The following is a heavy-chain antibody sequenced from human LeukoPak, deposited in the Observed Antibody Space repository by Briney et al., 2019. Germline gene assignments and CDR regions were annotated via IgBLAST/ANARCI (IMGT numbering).Heavy chain of an antibody. CDR2: IYYSGST. CDR3: ATAVTPEQIDY. V-gene: IGHV4-31*03. Sequence: SETLSLTCTVPGGSISSGGYYWSWIRQHPGKGLEWIGYIYYSGSTYYNPSLKSRVTISVDTSKNQFSLKLSSVTAADTAVYYCATAVTPEQIDYWGQGTLVTVSS. J-gene: IGHJ4*02. CDR1: GGSISSGGYY. D-gene: IGHD4-23*01.